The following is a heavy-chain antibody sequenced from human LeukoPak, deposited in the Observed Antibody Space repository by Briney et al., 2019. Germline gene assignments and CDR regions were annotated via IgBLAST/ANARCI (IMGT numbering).Heavy chain of an antibody. Sequence: AGGSLRLSCEASGFNFTDAWMSWVRQAPGKGLEWVGRIRNKGDGGTTDYGAPVQGRFSISRDDSKNTLYLELSGLKIEDTALYYCVAPWTYWGQGTLVTVSS. CDR1: GFNFTDAW. V-gene: IGHV3-15*01. CDR3: VAPWTY. J-gene: IGHJ4*02. D-gene: IGHD3/OR15-3a*01. CDR2: IRNKGDGGTT.